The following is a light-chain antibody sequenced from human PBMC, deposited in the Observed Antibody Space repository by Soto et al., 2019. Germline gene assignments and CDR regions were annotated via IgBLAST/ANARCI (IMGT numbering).Light chain of an antibody. J-gene: IGKJ4*01. V-gene: IGKV3-15*01. CDR3: QQYNNWPLT. CDR2: GAS. Sequence: IVMTQSPATLSVSPGERATLSCRASQSVSSNLAWYQQKPGQAPRPLIYGASTRATGIPATFSGSGSGTEFTLTISSLQSEDFAVYYCQQYNNWPLTFGGGTKVDIK. CDR1: QSVSSN.